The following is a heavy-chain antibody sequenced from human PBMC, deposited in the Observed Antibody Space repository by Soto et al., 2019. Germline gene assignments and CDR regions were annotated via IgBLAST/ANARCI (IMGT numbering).Heavy chain of an antibody. CDR3: ARDWYSSPISVYYYGMDV. J-gene: IGHJ6*02. CDR2: IYYSGST. V-gene: IGHV4-61*01. Sequence: PSETLSLTCTVSGGSVSSGSYYWSWIRQPPGKGLEWIGYIYYSGSTNYNPSLKSRVTISVDTSKNQFSLKLSSVTAADTAVYYCARDWYSSPISVYYYGMDVWGQGTTVTVSS. CDR1: GGSVSSGSYY. D-gene: IGHD6-13*01.